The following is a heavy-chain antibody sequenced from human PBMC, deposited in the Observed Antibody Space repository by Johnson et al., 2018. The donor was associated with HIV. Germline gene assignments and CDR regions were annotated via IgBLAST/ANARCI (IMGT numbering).Heavy chain of an antibody. CDR2: ISSGGKT. J-gene: IGHJ3*02. CDR3: ARDRKLRILEVAPNKNDAFDM. CDR1: RFTFSDYY. Sequence: QVQLVESGGGLVQPGGFLRLSCAASRFTFSDYYMSWIRQAPGKGLEWVSYISSGGKTYFADSVKGRFTISRDNAKNSLYLQMNSLRVEDTAVYYCARDRKLRILEVAPNKNDAFDMWGQGTMVTVSS. V-gene: IGHV3-11*04. D-gene: IGHD1-1*01.